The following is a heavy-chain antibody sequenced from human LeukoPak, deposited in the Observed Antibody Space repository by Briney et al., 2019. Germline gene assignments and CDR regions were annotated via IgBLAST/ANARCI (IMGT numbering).Heavy chain of an antibody. CDR3: ARGQWFYYYGMDV. Sequence: AASVKVSCKASGYTFTIYAMHWVRQAPGQRLEWMGWINAGNGNTKYSQKFQGRVTITRDTSASTAYMELSSLRSGDTAVYYCARGQWFYYYGMDVWGQGTTVTVSS. CDR1: GYTFTIYA. CDR2: INAGNGNT. D-gene: IGHD2-8*01. J-gene: IGHJ6*02. V-gene: IGHV1-3*01.